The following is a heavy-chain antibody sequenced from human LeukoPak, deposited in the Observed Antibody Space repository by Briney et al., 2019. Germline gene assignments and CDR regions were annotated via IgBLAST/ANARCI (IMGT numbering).Heavy chain of an antibody. Sequence: GASVKVSCKASGYTFTSYAMHWVRRAPRQRLEWMGWINADNGDTKYSQKFQGRVTIARDTSASTAYMELSSLSVEDTAVYYCARDARGAAAADDAFDVWGQGTMVTVSS. CDR2: INADNGDT. CDR1: GYTFTSYA. J-gene: IGHJ3*01. V-gene: IGHV1-3*01. CDR3: ARDARGAAAADDAFDV. D-gene: IGHD6-13*01.